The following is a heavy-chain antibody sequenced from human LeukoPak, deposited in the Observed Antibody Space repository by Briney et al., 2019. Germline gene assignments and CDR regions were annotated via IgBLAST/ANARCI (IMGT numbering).Heavy chain of an antibody. D-gene: IGHD3-3*01. Sequence: PGGSLRLSCAASGXTFSSYGMNWVRRAPGKVLEWLSYISSSSNSIYYADSVKGRFTISRDNAKNSLHLQMNSLRDEDTAVYYCARNDIWISFHYWGQGTMVTVSS. V-gene: IGHV3-48*02. CDR3: ARNDIWISFHY. J-gene: IGHJ4*02. CDR1: GXTFSSYG. CDR2: ISSSSNSI.